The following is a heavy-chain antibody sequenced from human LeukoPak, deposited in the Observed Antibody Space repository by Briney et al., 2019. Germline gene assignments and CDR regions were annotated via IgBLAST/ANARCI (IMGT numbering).Heavy chain of an antibody. CDR2: IGAYNGNT. CDR1: GYTFTSYG. CDR3: ARGGSNWNYRYYFDY. J-gene: IGHJ4*02. D-gene: IGHD1-7*01. Sequence: GASVKVSCKASGYTFTSYGISWVRQAPGQGLEWMGWIGAYNGNTNYAQKLQGRVTMTTDTSTNTAYMELRSLRSDDTAVYFCARGGSNWNYRYYFDYWGQGTLVTVSS. V-gene: IGHV1-18*01.